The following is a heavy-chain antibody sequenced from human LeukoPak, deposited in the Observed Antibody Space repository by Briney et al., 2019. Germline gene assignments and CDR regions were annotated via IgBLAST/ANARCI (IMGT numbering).Heavy chain of an antibody. D-gene: IGHD6-13*01. V-gene: IGHV1-46*02. CDR2: INPSGGST. J-gene: IGHJ6*04. CDR3: ASNLRELVRFSYYYYGMDV. CDR1: GYTFNSYY. Sequence: ASVKVSCKASGYTFNSYYMHWVRQAPGQGLEWMGIINPSGGSTSYAQKFQGRVTMTRDTSTSTVYMELSSLRSEDTAVYYCASNLRELVRFSYYYYGMDVWGKGTTVTVSS.